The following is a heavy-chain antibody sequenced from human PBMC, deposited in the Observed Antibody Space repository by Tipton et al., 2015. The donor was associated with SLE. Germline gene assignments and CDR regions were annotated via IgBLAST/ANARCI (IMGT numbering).Heavy chain of an antibody. V-gene: IGHV3-23*03. CDR3: AKSPGVDTAMHFDY. J-gene: IGHJ4*02. CDR2: IYSGGSGT. D-gene: IGHD5-18*01. CDR1: GFTFSSYA. Sequence: SLRLSCAASGFTFSSYAMSWVRQAPGKGLEWVSVIYSGGSGTYYADSVKGRSTISRDNSKNTLYLQMNSLRAEDTAVYYCAKSPGVDTAMHFDYWGQGTLVTVS.